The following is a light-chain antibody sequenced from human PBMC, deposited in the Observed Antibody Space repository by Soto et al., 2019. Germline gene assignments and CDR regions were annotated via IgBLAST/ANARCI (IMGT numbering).Light chain of an antibody. V-gene: IGLV1-36*01. Sequence: QSVLTQPPSVSAAPRQSVTISCSGSNSNIGNNAVNWYQQVPGRAPKLLIHFDDRVPSGISYRFSGSKSGTSASLAISELQSEDEADYYCAAWDDSLNGPVFGGGTKVTVL. CDR2: FDD. CDR1: NSNIGNNA. CDR3: AAWDDSLNGPV. J-gene: IGLJ3*02.